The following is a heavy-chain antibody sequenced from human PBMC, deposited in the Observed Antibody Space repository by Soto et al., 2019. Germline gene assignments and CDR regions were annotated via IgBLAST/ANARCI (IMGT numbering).Heavy chain of an antibody. CDR1: GFKFDYYW. CDR3: ARGGDPDY. V-gene: IGHV3-74*01. CDR2: LQTDGSHP. Sequence: EAQLVESGGGLVQPGGSLRLSCVASGFKFDYYWMHWVRQAPGGGLMWISRLQTDGSHPAYADSVKGRFTISRDNAKNTLYLQMNNLRVEDTAIYYCARGGDPDYWGQGTLVTVSS. J-gene: IGHJ4*02. D-gene: IGHD2-21*02.